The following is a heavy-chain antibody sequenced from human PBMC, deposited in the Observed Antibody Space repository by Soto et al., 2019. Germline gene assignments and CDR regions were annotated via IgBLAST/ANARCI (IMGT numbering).Heavy chain of an antibody. CDR1: GGSISNYY. CDR3: AGVGSSWYPGMDV. Sequence: QVQLQESGPGLVKPSETLSLTCTVSGGSISNYYWSWIRQPPGMGLEWIGYIYYTGSTNYNPSLKSRVTISVDTSKHHFSQKLSSVTDADTAVCYCAGVGSSWYPGMDVWGQGTTVTVSS. V-gene: IGHV4-59*01. D-gene: IGHD6-13*01. J-gene: IGHJ6*02. CDR2: IYYTGST.